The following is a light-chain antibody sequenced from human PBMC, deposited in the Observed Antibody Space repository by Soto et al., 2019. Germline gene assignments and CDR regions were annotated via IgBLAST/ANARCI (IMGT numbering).Light chain of an antibody. Sequence: EIVLTQSPGTLSLSPGEGATLSCRACQSVSSSYLAWYQQKPGQAPRLLIYGASSRATGIPDRFSGSGSGTDFTLTISRLESEDFAVYYCQQYGSSLPYTFGQGTRLDIK. CDR1: QSVSSSY. CDR2: GAS. CDR3: QQYGSSLPYT. V-gene: IGKV3-20*01. J-gene: IGKJ2*01.